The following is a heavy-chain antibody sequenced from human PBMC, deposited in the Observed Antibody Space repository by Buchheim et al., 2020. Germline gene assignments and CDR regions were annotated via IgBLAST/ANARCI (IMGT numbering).Heavy chain of an antibody. V-gene: IGHV3-23*01. CDR1: GFTFSSYA. J-gene: IGHJ4*02. CDR2: ISGSGGST. CDR3: AKASWGTAMVPSRLSSGPIDY. Sequence: EVQLLESGGGLVQSGGSLRLSCAASGFTFSSYAMSWVRQAPGKGLEWVSAISGSGGSTYYADSVKGRFTISRDNSKNTLYLQMNSLRAEDTAVYYCAKASWGTAMVPSRLSSGPIDYWGQGTL. D-gene: IGHD5-18*01.